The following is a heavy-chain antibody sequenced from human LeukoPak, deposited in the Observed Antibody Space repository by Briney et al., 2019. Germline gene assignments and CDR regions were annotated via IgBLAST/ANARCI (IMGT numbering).Heavy chain of an antibody. Sequence: GGSLRLSCAASGFSVSSKYMSWVRQAPGKGLEWVSIIYSDGNTDYADSVKGRFTISRDSSKNTLYLQMNSLRAEDTAVYHCAREAWGQSSTWGQGTLVTVSS. D-gene: IGHD3-16*01. CDR3: AREAWGQSST. CDR2: IYSDGNT. CDR1: GFSVSSKY. V-gene: IGHV3-66*01. J-gene: IGHJ5*02.